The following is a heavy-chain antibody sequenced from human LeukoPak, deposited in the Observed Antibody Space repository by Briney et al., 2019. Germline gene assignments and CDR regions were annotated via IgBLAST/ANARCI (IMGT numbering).Heavy chain of an antibody. D-gene: IGHD3-22*01. V-gene: IGHV4-59*08. J-gene: IGHJ4*02. CDR3: ASSTFYSDTKGGMLDFDY. CDR2: GHYSGSI. CDR1: SDSMRNHY. Sequence: PSETLSLTCTVFSDSMRNHYWSWIRQPPGKGLEWIGYGHYSGSINYVASLKSRATISVDTSRKQFSLQLTSVTAADTAVYYCASSTFYSDTKGGMLDFDYWGRGTLVTVSS.